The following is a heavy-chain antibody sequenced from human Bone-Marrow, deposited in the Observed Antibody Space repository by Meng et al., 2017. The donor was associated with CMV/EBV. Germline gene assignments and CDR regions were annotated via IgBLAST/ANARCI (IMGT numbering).Heavy chain of an antibody. CDR2: VNSNNDAT. Sequence: QVKLLRCGDEMKQPWASVKVSCTTSVFTFSDYYIHWVRQAPGKGFEWMGWVNSNNDATNYARKFQGRVSMTRDTSISTAHMELSRLMSDDTAVYYCVRSSGWSLFDYWGQGTLVTVSS. V-gene: IGHV1-2*02. CDR3: VRSSGWSLFDY. CDR1: VFTFSDYY. D-gene: IGHD6-19*01. J-gene: IGHJ4*02.